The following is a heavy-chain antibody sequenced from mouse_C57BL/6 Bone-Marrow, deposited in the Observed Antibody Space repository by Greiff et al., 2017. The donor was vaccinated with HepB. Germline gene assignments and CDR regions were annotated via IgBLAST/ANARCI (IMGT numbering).Heavy chain of an antibody. D-gene: IGHD2-2*01. J-gene: IGHJ1*03. CDR1: GYSITSGYY. V-gene: IGHV3-6*01. Sequence: VQLQQSGPGLVKPSQSLSLTCSVPGYSITSGYYWNWIRQFPGNKLEWMGYISYDGSNNYNPSLKNRISITRDTSKNQFFLKLNSVTTEDTATYYCARGYGYDRYFDVWGTGTTVTVSS. CDR2: ISYDGSN. CDR3: ARGYGYDRYFDV.